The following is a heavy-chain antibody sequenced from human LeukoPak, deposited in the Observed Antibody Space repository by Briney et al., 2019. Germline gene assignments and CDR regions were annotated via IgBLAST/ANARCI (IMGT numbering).Heavy chain of an antibody. CDR2: IIPIFGTA. J-gene: IGHJ4*02. CDR3: ARDGGYSYGNGYYFDY. V-gene: IGHV1-69*13. D-gene: IGHD5-18*01. CDR1: GGTFSSYA. Sequence: GASVKVSCKASGGTFSSYAISWVRQAPGQGLEWMGGIIPIFGTANYAQKFQGRVTITADESTSTAYMELSSLRSEDTAVYYCARDGGYSYGNGYYFDYWGQGTLVTVSS.